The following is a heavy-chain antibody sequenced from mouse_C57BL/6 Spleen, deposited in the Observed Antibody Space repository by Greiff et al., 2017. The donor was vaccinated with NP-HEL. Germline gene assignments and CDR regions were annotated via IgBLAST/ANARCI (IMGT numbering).Heavy chain of an antibody. Sequence: VKLQQPGAELVMPGASVKLSCKASGYTFTSYWMHWVKQRPGQGLEWIGEIDPSDSYTNYNHKFKGKSTLTVDKSSSTAYMQLSSLTSEDSAVYYCAMGYYYGSSPFAYWGQGTLVTVSA. J-gene: IGHJ3*01. V-gene: IGHV1-69*01. CDR3: AMGYYYGSSPFAY. CDR1: GYTFTSYW. CDR2: IDPSDSYT. D-gene: IGHD1-1*01.